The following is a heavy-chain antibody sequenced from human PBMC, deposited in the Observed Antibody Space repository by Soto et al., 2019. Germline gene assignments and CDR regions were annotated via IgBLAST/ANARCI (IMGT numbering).Heavy chain of an antibody. CDR3: ARLRIATNNYKWFDH. Sequence: TLSLTCSVSGTALNSGSYYWSWIRQVPGKGLEWIGHIYVTGAVDYNPSLRDRITISQDTSERQFSLNLRLVTAADTAVYYCARLRIATNNYKWFDHWGQGTLVTVSS. D-gene: IGHD2-21*01. CDR1: GTALNSGSYY. V-gene: IGHV4-31*03. CDR2: IYVTGAV. J-gene: IGHJ5*02.